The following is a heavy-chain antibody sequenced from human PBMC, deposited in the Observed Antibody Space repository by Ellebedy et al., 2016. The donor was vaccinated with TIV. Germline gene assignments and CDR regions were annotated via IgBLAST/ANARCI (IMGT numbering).Heavy chain of an antibody. CDR1: GYTLTGSY. D-gene: IGHD1-26*01. Sequence: AASVKVSCKASGYTLTGSYMHWVRQAPGQGLEWMGGIIPIFGPANYAQKFQDRVTITADESTSTAYMELSSLRSEDTAVYYCTRGSRVGATVDYWGQGTLVTVSS. V-gene: IGHV1-69*13. CDR3: TRGSRVGATVDY. CDR2: IIPIFGPA. J-gene: IGHJ4*02.